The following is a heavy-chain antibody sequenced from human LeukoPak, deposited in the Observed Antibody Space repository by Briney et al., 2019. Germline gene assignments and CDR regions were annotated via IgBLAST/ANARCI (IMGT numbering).Heavy chain of an antibody. CDR3: AREGSTDCHFDY. CDR2: IDISGGST. V-gene: IGHV3-23*01. CDR1: GFSFSSHA. D-gene: IGHD2-21*02. Sequence: GGSLRLSCAASGFSFSSHAMCWVRQAPGKGLEWVSSIDISGGSTYYADSVQGRFTISRDNSKNTLYLQMNSLRVEDTAVYFCAREGSTDCHFDYWGQGTLVTVSS. J-gene: IGHJ4*01.